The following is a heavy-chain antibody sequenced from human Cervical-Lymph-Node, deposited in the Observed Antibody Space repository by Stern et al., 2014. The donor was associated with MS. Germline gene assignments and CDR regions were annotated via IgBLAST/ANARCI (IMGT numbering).Heavy chain of an antibody. V-gene: IGHV1-69*01. CDR3: STYGDDFGMDI. D-gene: IGHD4-17*01. Sequence: VQLVESGAEVKKPGSSATVSCKASGGTSTKYAISWARQAPGQGLEWMGGIMPIFRATYYAQRFQGRVTITADESTSTAYMELSSLTSEDTAIYYCSTYGDDFGMDIWGQGTTVTVSS. CDR1: GGTSTKYA. CDR2: IMPIFRAT. J-gene: IGHJ6*02.